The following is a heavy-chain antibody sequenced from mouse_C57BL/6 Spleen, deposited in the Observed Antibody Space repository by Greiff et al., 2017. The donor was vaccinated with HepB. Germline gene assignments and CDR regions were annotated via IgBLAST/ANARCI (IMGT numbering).Heavy chain of an antibody. D-gene: IGHD3-2*02. CDR2: IDPSDSYT. Sequence: VQLQQSGAELVKPGASVKLSCKASGYTFTSYWMQWVKQRPGEGLEWIGEIDPSDSYTNYNQKFKGKATLTVDTSSSTAYMQLSSLTSEDSAVYDWARGRKDSTGPFAYWGQGTLVTVSA. CDR1: GYTFTSYW. CDR3: ARGRKDSTGPFAY. V-gene: IGHV1-50*01. J-gene: IGHJ3*01.